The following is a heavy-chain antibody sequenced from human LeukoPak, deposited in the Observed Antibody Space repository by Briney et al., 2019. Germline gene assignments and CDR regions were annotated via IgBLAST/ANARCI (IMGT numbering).Heavy chain of an antibody. D-gene: IGHD2-2*01. V-gene: IGHV4-34*01. CDR3: ARGRDGRVPAAIRGYYYYYMDV. CDR1: GGSFSVYY. Sequence: SETLSLTCAVYGGSFSVYYWSWIRQPPGKGLEWIGEINHSGSTNYNPSLKSRVTISVDTSKNQFSLKLSSVTAEDTAVYYCARGRDGRVPAAIRGYYYYYMDVWGKGTTVTVSS. CDR2: INHSGST. J-gene: IGHJ6*03.